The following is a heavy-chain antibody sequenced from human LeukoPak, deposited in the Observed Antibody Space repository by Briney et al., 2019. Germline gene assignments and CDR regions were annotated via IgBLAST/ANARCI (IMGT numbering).Heavy chain of an antibody. J-gene: IGHJ4*02. CDR2: IKQDGSEK. V-gene: IGHV3-7*01. D-gene: IGHD3-22*01. Sequence: GGSLTLSCVGSGFTLSDYWMRWVRQAPGKGLEWVANIKQDGSEKEQVDALKGRFTISRDNAQYSLYLQMNSLGAEVTAVYYGASWLVVILNFDWWGQGTLVTVSS. CDR1: GFTLSDYW. CDR3: ASWLVVILNFDW.